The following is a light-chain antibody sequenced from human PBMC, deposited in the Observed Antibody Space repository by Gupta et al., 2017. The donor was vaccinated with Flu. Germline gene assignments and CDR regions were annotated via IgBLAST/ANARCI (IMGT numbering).Light chain of an antibody. Sequence: LSAVVPDRVTSTHRPAQSIRSSSSWLAWYQQKPGKAPKLLISKASRLECGVPSRFSGSGSGTEFTLTISSLQPDDFATYYCQHDKSSSWTFGQGTKVEIK. CDR1: QSIRSSSSW. CDR3: QHDKSSSWT. J-gene: IGKJ1*01. V-gene: IGKV1-5*03. CDR2: KAS.